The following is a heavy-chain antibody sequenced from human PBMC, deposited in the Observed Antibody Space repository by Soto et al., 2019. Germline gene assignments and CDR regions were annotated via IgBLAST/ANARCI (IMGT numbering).Heavy chain of an antibody. V-gene: IGHV3-11*01. Sequence: QVQLVESGGGLVKPGGSLRLSCAASGFTFSDYYMRWTRQAPGKGLEWISDISSSGSTIYYADSVKGRFTISRDNAKNSLYLQMNSLRAEDTAVYYCAREMGSIIGKLYYGMDVWGQGTTVTVSS. CDR2: ISSSGSTI. CDR1: GFTFSDYY. D-gene: IGHD6-13*01. CDR3: AREMGSIIGKLYYGMDV. J-gene: IGHJ6*02.